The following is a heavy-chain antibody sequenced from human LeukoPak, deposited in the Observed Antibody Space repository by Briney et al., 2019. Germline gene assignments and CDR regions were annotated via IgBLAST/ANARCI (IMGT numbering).Heavy chain of an antibody. CDR1: GYTFTSYA. Sequence: ASVKVSCKASGYTFTSYAISWVRQAPGQGLEWMGWISAYNGNTNYAQKLQGRVTMTTDTSTSTAYMELRSLRSDDTAVHYCARVGGYSSSWYSPYFDYWGQGTLVTVSS. D-gene: IGHD6-13*01. CDR3: ARVGGYSSSWYSPYFDY. CDR2: ISAYNGNT. V-gene: IGHV1-18*01. J-gene: IGHJ4*02.